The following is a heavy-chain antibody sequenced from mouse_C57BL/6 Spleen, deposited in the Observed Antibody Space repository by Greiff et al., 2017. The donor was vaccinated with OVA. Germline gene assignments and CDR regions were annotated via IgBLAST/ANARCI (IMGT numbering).Heavy chain of an antibody. J-gene: IGHJ4*01. CDR3: ARSRCGSSGAMDY. CDR1: GYTFTSYG. D-gene: IGHD1-3*01. CDR2: IYPRSGNT. V-gene: IGHV1-81*01. Sequence: QVQLQQSGAELARPGASVKLSCKASGYTFTSYGISWVKQRTGQGLEWIGEIYPRSGNTYYNEKFKGKATLTVDKSSSTAYMELRSLTSEDSAVYFCARSRCGSSGAMDYWGQGTSVTVSS.